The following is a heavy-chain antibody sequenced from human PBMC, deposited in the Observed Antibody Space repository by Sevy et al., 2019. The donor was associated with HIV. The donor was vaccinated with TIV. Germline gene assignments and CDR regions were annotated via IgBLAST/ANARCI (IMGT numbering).Heavy chain of an antibody. CDR1: GYTFSSHD. Sequence: VSVKVSCKTSGYTFSSHDINWVRQAPGQGLEWMGWMNPNNGNTGYVQKFQDRVTMTRDSSIATAYMELRGLTSDDTAVYYCARDPSGNYLTPHYRDYYGLDVWGQGTAVTVSS. CDR3: ARDPSGNYLTPHYRDYYGLDV. D-gene: IGHD1-7*01. V-gene: IGHV1-8*01. CDR2: MNPNNGNT. J-gene: IGHJ6*02.